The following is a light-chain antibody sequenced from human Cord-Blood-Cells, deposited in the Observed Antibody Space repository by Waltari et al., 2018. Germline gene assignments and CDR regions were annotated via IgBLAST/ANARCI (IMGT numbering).Light chain of an antibody. Sequence: QSALTQPASVSGSPGQSITISCTGTSSDVCGYNYVSWYQQHPGKAPKLMIYDVSKRPSGVSNRFSGSKCGNTAALTISGLQAEDEADYYCSSYTSSSTWVFGGGTKLTVL. CDR3: SSYTSSSTWV. CDR2: DVS. J-gene: IGLJ3*02. V-gene: IGLV2-14*01. CDR1: SSDVCGYNY.